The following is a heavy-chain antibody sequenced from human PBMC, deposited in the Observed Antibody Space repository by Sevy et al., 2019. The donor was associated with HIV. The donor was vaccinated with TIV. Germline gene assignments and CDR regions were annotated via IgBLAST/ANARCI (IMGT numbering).Heavy chain of an antibody. CDR1: GLNFSIYG. J-gene: IGHJ4*02. CDR3: ARGRDYGNFDY. D-gene: IGHD4-17*01. CDR2: IWYDGSNK. Sequence: GGSLRLSCAASGLNFSIYGMHWVRQAPGKGLEWVAFIWYDGSNKYYADSVKGRFTISRDNSKNTLFLQMNSLRAEDTAVHYCARGRDYGNFDYWGQGTLVTVSS. V-gene: IGHV3-33*01.